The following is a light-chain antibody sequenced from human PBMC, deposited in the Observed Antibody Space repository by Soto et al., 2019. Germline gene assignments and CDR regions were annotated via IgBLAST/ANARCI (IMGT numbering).Light chain of an antibody. CDR1: SSVVCAYNS. Sequence: QSALTQPASVSGSPGQSITISCTGTSSVVCAYNSVSWYQQHPGKAPKVMIYDATDRPSGVSNRFSGSKSGNTAYLTISGLQADDEADYYCSSYTSTNTVLFGGGTKLTVL. J-gene: IGLJ2*01. CDR3: SSYTSTNTVL. V-gene: IGLV2-14*01. CDR2: DAT.